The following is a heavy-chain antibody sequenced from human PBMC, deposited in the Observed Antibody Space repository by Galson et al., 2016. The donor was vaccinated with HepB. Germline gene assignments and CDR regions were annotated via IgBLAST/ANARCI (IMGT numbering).Heavy chain of an antibody. J-gene: IGHJ3*02. D-gene: IGHD1-26*01. V-gene: IGHV3-48*02. CDR3: ARDLGGTYRVRGLDI. CDR2: ISSSSSII. CDR1: GFTFSSYS. Sequence: SLRLSCAASGFTFSSYSMNWVRQAPGKGLEWLLYISSSSSIIYYADSVKGRFTISRDNAKKSLYLQMNSLRDEDTAVYYCARDLGGTYRVRGLDIWGQGTMVTVSS.